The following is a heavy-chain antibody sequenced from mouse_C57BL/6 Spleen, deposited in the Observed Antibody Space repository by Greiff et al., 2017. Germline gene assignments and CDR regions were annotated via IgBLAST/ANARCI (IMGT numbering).Heavy chain of an antibody. V-gene: IGHV1-55*01. J-gene: IGHJ2*01. CDR2: IYPGSGST. CDR1: GYTFTSYW. CDR3: ARGGAQATCGY. Sequence: QVQLKQPGAELVKPGASVKMSCKASGYTFTSYWITWVKPRPGQGLEWIGDIYPGSGSTNYNEKFKSKATLTVDTSSSTAYMQLSSLTSEDSAVYYCARGGAQATCGYWGQGTTLTVSS. D-gene: IGHD3-2*02.